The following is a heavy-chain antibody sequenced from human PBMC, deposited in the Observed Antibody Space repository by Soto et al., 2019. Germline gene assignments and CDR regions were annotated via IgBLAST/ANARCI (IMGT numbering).Heavy chain of an antibody. CDR1: GFTFSSYG. CDR2: ISYDGSNK. J-gene: IGHJ6*02. Sequence: QGQLVERGGCVVQPGRSLRLSCAASGFTFSSYGMHWVRQAPGKGLEWVAVISYDGSNKYYADSVKGRFSISRDNSKNTLYLQMNSLRAEYRAVYYCAKDLTDIVVVPVALSFQYYYYSMDVWGQGTTVTVS. CDR3: AKDLTDIVVVPVALSFQYYYYSMDV. D-gene: IGHD2-2*01. V-gene: IGHV3-30*18.